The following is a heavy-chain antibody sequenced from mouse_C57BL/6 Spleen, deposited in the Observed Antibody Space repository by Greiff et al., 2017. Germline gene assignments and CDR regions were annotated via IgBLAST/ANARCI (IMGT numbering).Heavy chain of an antibody. J-gene: IGHJ2*01. Sequence: VQLQQPGTELVKPGASVKLSCKASGYTFTSYWMHWVKQRPGQGLEWIGNINPSNGGTKYNEKFKSKATLTVDKSSSTAYMQLSSLTSEDSAVYYYARSAYYSKGYYFDYWGQGTTLTVSS. D-gene: IGHD2-5*01. V-gene: IGHV1-53*01. CDR2: INPSNGGT. CDR1: GYTFTSYW. CDR3: ARSAYYSKGYYFDY.